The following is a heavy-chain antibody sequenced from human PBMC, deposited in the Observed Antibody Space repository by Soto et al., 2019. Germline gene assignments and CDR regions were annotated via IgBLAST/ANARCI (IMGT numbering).Heavy chain of an antibody. V-gene: IGHV4-59*08. D-gene: IGHD3-16*01. CDR1: GDSISDYY. CDR3: GRHADWGRPYFAY. CDR2: IYYRGNT. J-gene: IGHJ4*02. Sequence: SETLSLTCTVSGDSISDYYWSWIRQTPGRGLEWIGNIYYRGNTDYNPSLKSRLTLLIDTTKSQFSLNLSSLTAADTAMYYCGRHADWGRPYFAYGGQG.